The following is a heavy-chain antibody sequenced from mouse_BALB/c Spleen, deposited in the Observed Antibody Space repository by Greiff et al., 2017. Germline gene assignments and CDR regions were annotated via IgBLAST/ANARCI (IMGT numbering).Heavy chain of an antibody. CDR3: ARDYGSSPYWYFDV. Sequence: EVKVVESGGGLVQPGGSRKLSCAASGFTFSSFGMHWVRQAPEKGLEWVAYISSGSSTIYYADTVKGRFTISRDNPKNTLFLQMTSLRSEDTAMYYCARDYGSSPYWYFDVWGAGTTVTVSS. CDR1: GFTFSSFG. D-gene: IGHD1-1*01. CDR2: ISSGSSTI. J-gene: IGHJ1*01. V-gene: IGHV5-17*02.